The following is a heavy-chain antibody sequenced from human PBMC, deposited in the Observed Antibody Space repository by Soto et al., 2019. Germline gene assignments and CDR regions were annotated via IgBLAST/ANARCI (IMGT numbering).Heavy chain of an antibody. Sequence: QVQLQESGPGLVKPSQTLSLNCTVSGGSISSGGYYWGWIRQHPGKGREWIGYIYYSGSTYYNPSLKSRVTISVDTSKNQFSLKLSSVTAADTAVYYCARALRFLEGPWGQGTLVTVSS. CDR1: GGSISSGGYY. V-gene: IGHV4-31*03. CDR2: IYYSGST. J-gene: IGHJ5*02. D-gene: IGHD3-3*01. CDR3: ARALRFLEGP.